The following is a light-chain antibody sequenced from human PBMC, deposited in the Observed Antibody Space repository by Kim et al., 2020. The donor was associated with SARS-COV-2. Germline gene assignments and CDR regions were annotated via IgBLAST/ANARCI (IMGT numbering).Light chain of an antibody. Sequence: SITISCTGTSSDVGGYNYVSWYQQHPGKAPKLMIYDVSNRPSGVSNRFSGSKSGNTASLTISGLQAEDEADYYCSSYTSSRTYVVFGGGTQLTVL. CDR1: SSDVGGYNY. J-gene: IGLJ2*01. CDR2: DVS. CDR3: SSYTSSRTYVV. V-gene: IGLV2-14*03.